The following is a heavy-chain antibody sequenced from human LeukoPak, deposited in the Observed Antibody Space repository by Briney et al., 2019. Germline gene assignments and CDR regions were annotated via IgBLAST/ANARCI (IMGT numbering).Heavy chain of an antibody. CDR1: GYTLTELS. Sequence: ASVKVSCKVSGYTLTELSMHWVRQAPGKGLEWMGGFDPEDGETIYAQKFQGRVTVTEDTSTDTAYMELSSLRSEDTAVYYCATGGFGELPMVWGQGTLVTVSS. V-gene: IGHV1-24*01. J-gene: IGHJ4*02. CDR3: ATGGFGELPMV. D-gene: IGHD3-10*01. CDR2: FDPEDGET.